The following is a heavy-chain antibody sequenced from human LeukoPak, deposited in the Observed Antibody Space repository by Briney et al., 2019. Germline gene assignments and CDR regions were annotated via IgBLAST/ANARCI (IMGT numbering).Heavy chain of an antibody. CDR1: GFTFSSYS. Sequence: GGSLRLSCAASGFTFSSYSMNWVRQAPGKGLEWVAVISYDGSNKYYADSVKGRFTISRDNSKNTLYLQMNSLRAEDTAVYYCARGRDGYTKGGYYFGYWGQRTLDTVSS. J-gene: IGHJ4*02. V-gene: IGHV3-30*03. CDR2: ISYDGSNK. CDR3: ARGRDGYTKGGYYFGY. D-gene: IGHD5-24*01.